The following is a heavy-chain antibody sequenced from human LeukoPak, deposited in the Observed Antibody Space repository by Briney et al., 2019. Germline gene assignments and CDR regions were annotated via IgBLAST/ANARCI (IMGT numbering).Heavy chain of an antibody. CDR1: GFTFSSYA. J-gene: IGHJ3*02. Sequence: PGGSLRLSCAASGFTFSSYAMSWVRQAPGKGLEWVSAISGSGGSTYYADSVKGRFTISRDNSKNTLYLQMNSLRAEDTAVYYCAKYLLLLTVLDVAFDIWGQGTMVTVSS. CDR2: ISGSGGST. D-gene: IGHD3-9*01. V-gene: IGHV3-23*01. CDR3: AKYLLLLTVLDVAFDI.